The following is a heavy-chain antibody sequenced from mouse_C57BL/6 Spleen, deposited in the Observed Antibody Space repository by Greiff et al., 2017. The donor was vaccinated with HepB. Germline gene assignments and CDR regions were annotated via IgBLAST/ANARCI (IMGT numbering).Heavy chain of an antibody. J-gene: IGHJ3*01. D-gene: IGHD6-2*01. CDR1: GYTFTSYD. V-gene: IGHV1-85*01. CDR2: IYPRAGST. Sequence: VQLQQSGPELVKPGASVKLSCKASGYTFTSYDINWVKQRPGQGLEWIGWIYPRAGSTKYNEKFKGKATLTVDTSSSTAYMELHSLTSEDSAVYFCARSLYEEDFAYWGQGTLVTVSA. CDR3: ARSLYEEDFAY.